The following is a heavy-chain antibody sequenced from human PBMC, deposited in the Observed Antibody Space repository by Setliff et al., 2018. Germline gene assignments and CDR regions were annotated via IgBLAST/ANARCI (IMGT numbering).Heavy chain of an antibody. CDR2: ISWNSYHI. D-gene: IGHD6-19*01. J-gene: IGHJ4*02. CDR1: GFIFDEYA. CDR3: VKSDRDSSGWYPDY. Sequence: SLTISCAASGFIFDEYAMHWVRQAPGKGLEWVSGISWNSYHIDYAGSVRGRFTISRDNAKNSLYLQMNSLTTEDTAFYYCVKSDRDSSGWYPDYWGQGTLVTVSS. V-gene: IGHV3-9*01.